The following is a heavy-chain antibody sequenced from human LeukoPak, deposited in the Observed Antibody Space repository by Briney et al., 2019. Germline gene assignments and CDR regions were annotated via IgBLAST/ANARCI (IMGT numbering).Heavy chain of an antibody. V-gene: IGHV1-69*13. D-gene: IGHD3-3*01. Sequence: ASVKVSCKASGGTFSSYAISWVRQAPGQGLEWMGGIIPIFGTANYAQKFQGRVTITADESTSTAYMELGSLRSEDTAVYYCARSDDFRSPYGMDVWGQGTTVTVSS. J-gene: IGHJ6*02. CDR2: IIPIFGTA. CDR1: GGTFSSYA. CDR3: ARSDDFRSPYGMDV.